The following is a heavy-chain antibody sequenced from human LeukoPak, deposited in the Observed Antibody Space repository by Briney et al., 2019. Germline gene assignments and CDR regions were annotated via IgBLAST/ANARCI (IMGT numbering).Heavy chain of an antibody. D-gene: IGHD3-22*01. Sequence: GTSVKVSCKASGFTFTSSAMQWVRQARGQRLEWIGWIVVGSGNTNYAQKFQERVTITRDMSTSTAYMELSSLRSEDTAVYYCAADFPDSSGYFGDYWGQGTLVTVSS. CDR2: IVVGSGNT. V-gene: IGHV1-58*02. J-gene: IGHJ4*02. CDR1: GFTFTSSA. CDR3: AADFPDSSGYFGDY.